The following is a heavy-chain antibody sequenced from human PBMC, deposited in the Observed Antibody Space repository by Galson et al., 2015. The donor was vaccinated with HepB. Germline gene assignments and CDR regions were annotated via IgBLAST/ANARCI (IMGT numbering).Heavy chain of an antibody. J-gene: IGHJ4*02. CDR2: ISYDGSNK. CDR1: GFTFSSYA. CDR3: ARPYCSSTSCYYAYY. D-gene: IGHD2-2*01. V-gene: IGHV3-30-3*01. Sequence: SLRLSCAASGFTFSSYAMHWVRQAPGKGLEWVAVISYDGSNKYYADSVKGRFTISRDNSKNTLYLQMNSLRAEDTAVYYCARPYCSSTSCYYAYYWGQGTLVTVSS.